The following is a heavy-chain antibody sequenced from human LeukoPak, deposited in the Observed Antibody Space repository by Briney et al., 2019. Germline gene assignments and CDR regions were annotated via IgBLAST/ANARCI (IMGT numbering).Heavy chain of an antibody. CDR3: ARGYYDSSGYSYYFDY. V-gene: IGHV1-69*05. J-gene: IGHJ4*02. CDR2: IIPIFGTA. CDR1: GGTFSSYA. Sequence: GASVKVSCKASGGTFSSYAISWVRQAPGRGLEWMGGIIPIFGTANYAQKFQGRVTITTDESTSTAYMELSSLRSEDTAVYYCARGYYDSSGYSYYFDYWGQGTLVTVSS. D-gene: IGHD3-22*01.